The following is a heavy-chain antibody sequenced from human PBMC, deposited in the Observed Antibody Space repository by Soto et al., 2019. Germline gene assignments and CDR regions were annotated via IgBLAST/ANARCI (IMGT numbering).Heavy chain of an antibody. CDR1: GFTVSSNY. CDR3: AIDRVDRGYPEYLQH. V-gene: IGHV3-53*01. J-gene: IGHJ1*01. D-gene: IGHD5-18*01. CDR2: IDSCGST. Sequence: VQLVESGGGLIQPGGSLRLSCAASGFTVSSNYMSWVRQAPGKGLEWVSVIDSCGSTYYADSVNGRFTISRDNSKNPLYLQMNSLRAAVTAVYYCAIDRVDRGYPEYLQHWGQGTLVTFSS.